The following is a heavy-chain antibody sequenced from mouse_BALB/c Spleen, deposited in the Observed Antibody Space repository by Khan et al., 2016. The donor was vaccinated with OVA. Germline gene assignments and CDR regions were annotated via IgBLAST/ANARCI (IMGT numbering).Heavy chain of an antibody. D-gene: IGHD2-4*01. CDR2: IWSGGIT. J-gene: IGHJ3*01. V-gene: IGHV2-9*02. Sequence: VELVESGPGLVAPSQSLSITCTVSGFSLSNYGIHWVRQPPGKGLEWLGVIWSGGITNYNSAPMSRLIISKDNSKIQILLKMNRLQTDDTTIYYCAESYDYDVGGFAYWGQGTLVTVSA. CDR3: AESYDYDVGGFAY. CDR1: GFSLSNYG.